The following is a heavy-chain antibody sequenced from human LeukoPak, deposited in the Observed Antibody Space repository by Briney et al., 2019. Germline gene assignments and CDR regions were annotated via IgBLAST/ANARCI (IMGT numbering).Heavy chain of an antibody. CDR1: GFTFSSCW. J-gene: IGHJ6*04. Sequence: GGSLRLSCAASGFTFSSCWMHWVRQGPGKGLVWVSRINGDGSTTSYADSVKGRFTISTDNAKNTLYLQMNSLRAEDTAVYYCARVDIGDGVWGKGTTVTVSS. V-gene: IGHV3-74*01. CDR2: INGDGSTT. CDR3: ARVDIGDGV. D-gene: IGHD5-12*01.